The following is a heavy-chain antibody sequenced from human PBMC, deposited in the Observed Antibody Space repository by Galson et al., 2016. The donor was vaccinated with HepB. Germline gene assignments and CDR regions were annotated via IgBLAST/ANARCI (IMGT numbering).Heavy chain of an antibody. CDR2: IKSKSDGGTT. D-gene: IGHD3-22*01. Sequence: SLRLSCAASGFPFTKAWMNWVRQAPGKGLEWVGRIKSKSDGGTTDYGAPVKFRFTISRDDSTNTLYLQMNYLETEDTAVYYCTTGLEYYDRSGYWVDAFDIWGGGTMVTVSS. V-gene: IGHV3-15*07. CDR1: GFPFTKAW. CDR3: TTGLEYYDRSGYWVDAFDI. J-gene: IGHJ3*02.